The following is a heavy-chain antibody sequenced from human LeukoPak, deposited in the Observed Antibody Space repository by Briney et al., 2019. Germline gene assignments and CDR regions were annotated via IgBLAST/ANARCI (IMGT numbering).Heavy chain of an antibody. D-gene: IGHD2-2*01. J-gene: IGHJ4*02. CDR1: GNYW. V-gene: IGHV3-74*01. CDR3: VSFYETY. Sequence: GGSLRLSCAASGNYWMHWVRQAPGKGLVWVSHINSDGSWTSYADSVKGRFTISKDNAKNTVFLQMNNLRAEDTAVYYCVSFYETYWGRGTLVTVSS. CDR2: INSDGSWT.